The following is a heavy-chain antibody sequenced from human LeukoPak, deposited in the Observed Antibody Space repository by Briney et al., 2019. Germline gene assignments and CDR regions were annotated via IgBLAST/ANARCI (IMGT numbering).Heavy chain of an antibody. CDR1: GFTVSSNY. Sequence: GGSLRLSCAASGFTVSSNYVTWVRQAPGKGLEWVSVFYNGGGTYYAHSVKGRFTISRDSSKNTLYLQMNSLTAEDTAVYYCARITRTAGPYYYMDVWGKGTTVTVSS. CDR3: ARITRTAGPYYYMDV. D-gene: IGHD1-14*01. V-gene: IGHV3-53*01. J-gene: IGHJ6*03. CDR2: FYNGGGT.